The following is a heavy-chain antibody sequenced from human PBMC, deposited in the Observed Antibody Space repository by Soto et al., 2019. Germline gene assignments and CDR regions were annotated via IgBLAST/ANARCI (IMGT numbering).Heavy chain of an antibody. D-gene: IGHD5-18*01. CDR3: ASRSGDWGYSYGLWYYYGMDD. CDR1: GYTFTGYY. Sequence: ASVKVSCKASGYTFTGYYMHWVRQAPGQGLEWMGWINPNSGGTNYAQKFQGRVTMTRDTSISTAYMELSRLRSDDTAVYYCASRSGDWGYSYGLWYYYGMDDWGQGTTVTVSS. J-gene: IGHJ6*02. CDR2: INPNSGGT. V-gene: IGHV1-2*02.